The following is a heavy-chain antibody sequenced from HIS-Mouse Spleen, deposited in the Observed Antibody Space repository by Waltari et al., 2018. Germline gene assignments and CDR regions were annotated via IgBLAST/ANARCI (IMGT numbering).Heavy chain of an antibody. CDR2: VEPEEGET. J-gene: IGHJ4*02. D-gene: IGHD1-26*01. Sequence: QVQLVQSGAEVKKPGASVKVSCKVSGYTLTELSMHWVRQAPGKGLEWMGGVEPEEGETIYDQKFQGRVTMTEDTSTDTAYMELSSLRSEDTAVYYCATSSPGIVGATIDYWGQGTLVTVSS. CDR3: ATSSPGIVGATIDY. CDR1: GYTLTELS. V-gene: IGHV1-24*01.